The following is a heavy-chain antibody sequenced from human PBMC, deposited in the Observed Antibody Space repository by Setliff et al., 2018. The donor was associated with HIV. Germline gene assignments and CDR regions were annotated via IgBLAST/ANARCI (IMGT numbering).Heavy chain of an antibody. CDR2: IYYSGST. V-gene: IGHV4-39*07. D-gene: IGHD3-10*01. CDR1: GGSISDSSYY. CDR3: ARILWFGEETVDY. J-gene: IGHJ4*02. Sequence: SETLSLTCTVSGGSISDSSYYWGWIRQPPGKGLEWIGNIYYSGSTYYNPSLKSRVTISVDTSKNQFSLKLSSLTAADTAVYYCARILWFGEETVDYWGQGTLVTVSS.